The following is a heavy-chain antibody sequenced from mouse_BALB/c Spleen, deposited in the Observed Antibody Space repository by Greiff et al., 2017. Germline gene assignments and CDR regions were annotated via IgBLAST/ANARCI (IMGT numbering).Heavy chain of an antibody. CDR2: IRYSGST. CDR1: GYSITSDYA. J-gene: IGHJ2*01. Sequence: EVQLVESGPGLVKPSQSLSLTCTVTGYSITSDYAWNWIRQFPGNKLEWMGYIRYSGSTSYNPSLKSRISITRDTSKNQFFLQLNSVTTEDTATYYCARENWDRHFDYWGQGTTLTVAS. D-gene: IGHD4-1*01. V-gene: IGHV3-2*02. CDR3: ARENWDRHFDY.